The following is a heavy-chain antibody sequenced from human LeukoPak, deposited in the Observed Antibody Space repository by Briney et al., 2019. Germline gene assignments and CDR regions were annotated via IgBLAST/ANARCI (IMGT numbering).Heavy chain of an antibody. CDR2: ISADNGNT. J-gene: IGHJ3*01. D-gene: IGHD6-19*01. CDR3: ARDQGPQWLLQDAFDV. CDR1: GHTSTSYG. Sequence: GASVKASCKSSGHTSTSYGISWVRQAPGRGLEWMGWISADNGNTNSAQNFQGRVTMTTDTSTCTAYMELRSLRSDDTAIYYCARDQGPQWLLQDAFDVWGQGTMVTVSS. V-gene: IGHV1-18*01.